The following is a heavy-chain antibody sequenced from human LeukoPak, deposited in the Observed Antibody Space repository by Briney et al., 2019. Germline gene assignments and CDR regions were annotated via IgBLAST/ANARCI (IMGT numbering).Heavy chain of an antibody. CDR2: ISYDGSNK. J-gene: IGHJ4*01. D-gene: IGHD2-8*01. CDR1: GFTFSSYA. CDR3: STDPRLLIY. Sequence: GGSLRLSCAASGFTFSSYAMHWVRQAPGKGLEWVAVISYDGSNKYYADSVKGRFTISRDNSKNTLYLQMNSLRAEDTAMYYCSTDPRLLIYWGHGTLVTVSS. V-gene: IGHV3-30*04.